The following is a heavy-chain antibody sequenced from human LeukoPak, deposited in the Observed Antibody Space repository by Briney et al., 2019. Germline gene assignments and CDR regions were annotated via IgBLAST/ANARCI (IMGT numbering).Heavy chain of an antibody. CDR3: AKSSIAAAGVCDY. V-gene: IGHV3-30*18. CDR2: ISYGGSNK. J-gene: IGHJ4*02. Sequence: GGSLRLSCAASGFTLSSYGMHWVRQAPGKGLEWVAVISYGGSNKYYADSVKGRFTISRDNSKNTLYLQMNSLRAEDTAVYYCAKSSIAAAGVCDYWGQGTLVTVSS. CDR1: GFTLSSYG. D-gene: IGHD6-13*01.